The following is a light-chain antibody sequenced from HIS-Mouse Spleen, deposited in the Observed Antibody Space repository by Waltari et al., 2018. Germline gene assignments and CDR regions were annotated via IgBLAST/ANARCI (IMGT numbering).Light chain of an antibody. CDR3: YSTDSSGNHRV. V-gene: IGLV3-10*01. CDR1: ALPKKY. Sequence: SYELTQPPSVSVSPGQTARITCSGDALPKKYAYWYQQKSGQAPVLVIYEDSKRTSGIHERCSGSSSGPMATLTISGAQVEDEADYYCYSTDSSGNHRVFGGGTKLTVL. J-gene: IGLJ2*01. CDR2: EDS.